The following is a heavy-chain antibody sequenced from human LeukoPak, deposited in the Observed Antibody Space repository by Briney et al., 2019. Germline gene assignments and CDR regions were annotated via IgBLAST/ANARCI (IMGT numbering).Heavy chain of an antibody. CDR3: AKDTSTVGATSNDY. V-gene: IGHV3-30*18. CDR1: GFTFSSYG. CDR2: ISYDGSNK. J-gene: IGHJ4*02. Sequence: GGSLRLSCAASGFTFSSYGMHWVRQAPGKGLEWVAVISYDGSNKYYADSVKGRFTISRDNSKNTLYLQMNSLRAEDTAVYYCAKDTSTVGATSNDYWGQGTLVTVSS. D-gene: IGHD1-26*01.